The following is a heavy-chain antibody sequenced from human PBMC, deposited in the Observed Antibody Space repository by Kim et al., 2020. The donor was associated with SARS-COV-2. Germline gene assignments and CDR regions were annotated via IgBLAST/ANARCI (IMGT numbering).Heavy chain of an antibody. J-gene: IGHJ4*02. V-gene: IGHV3-30*04. Sequence: GGSLRLSCAASGFTFSSYAMHWVRQAPGKGLEWVAVISYDGTNKYYVDSVKGRFTISRDNSKNTLYLQMNSLRAEDTAVYYCATSRGFRELFSYFAYWGQGTLVTVSS. CDR3: ATSRGFRELFSYFAY. D-gene: IGHD3-10*01. CDR2: ISYDGTNK. CDR1: GFTFSSYA.